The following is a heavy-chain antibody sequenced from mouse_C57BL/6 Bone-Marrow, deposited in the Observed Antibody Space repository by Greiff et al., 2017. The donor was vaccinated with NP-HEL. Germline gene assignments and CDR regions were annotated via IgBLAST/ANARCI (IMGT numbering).Heavy chain of an antibody. CDR3: ARDYGSPFAY. J-gene: IGHJ3*01. V-gene: IGHV5-17*01. D-gene: IGHD1-1*01. CDR2: ISSVSSTI. CDR1: GFTFSDYG. Sequence: EVQLVESGGGLVKPGGSLKLSCAASGFTFSDYGMHWVRQAPEKGLEWVAYISSVSSTIYYADTVKGRFTISRDNAKNTLFLQMTSLRSEDTAMYYCARDYGSPFAYWGQGTLVTVSA.